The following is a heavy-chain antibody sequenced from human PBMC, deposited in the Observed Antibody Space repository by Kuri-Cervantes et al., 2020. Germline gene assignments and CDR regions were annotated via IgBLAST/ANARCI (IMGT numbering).Heavy chain of an antibody. CDR1: GFTFSSYS. CDR3: AKALGSSSWFFDY. Sequence: GESLKISCAASGFTFSSYSMNRVRQAPGKGLEWVSSISSSSSYIYYADSVKGRFTISRDNAKNSLYLQMNSLRAEDTALYYCAKALGSSSWFFDYWGQGTLVTVSS. J-gene: IGHJ4*02. V-gene: IGHV3-21*04. CDR2: ISSSSSYI. D-gene: IGHD6-13*01.